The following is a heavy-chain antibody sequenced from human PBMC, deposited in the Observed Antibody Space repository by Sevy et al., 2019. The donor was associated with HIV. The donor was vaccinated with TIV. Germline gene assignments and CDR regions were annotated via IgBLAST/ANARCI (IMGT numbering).Heavy chain of an antibody. CDR2: IIPIFGTA. J-gene: IGHJ4*02. CDR1: GGTFSSYA. V-gene: IGHV1-69*06. CDR3: ARASITIFGVVTRGHLDY. D-gene: IGHD3-3*01. Sequence: ASVKVSCKASGGTFSSYAISWVRQAPGQGLEWMGGIIPIFGTANYAQKFQGRVTITADKSTSTAYMELSSLRSEDTAVYYCARASITIFGVVTRGHLDYWGQGTLVTVSS.